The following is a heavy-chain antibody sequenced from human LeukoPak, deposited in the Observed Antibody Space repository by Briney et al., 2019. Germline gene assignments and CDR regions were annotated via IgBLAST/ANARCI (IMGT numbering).Heavy chain of an antibody. J-gene: IGHJ3*02. CDR1: GFTFSSYW. V-gene: IGHV3-7*01. Sequence: PGGSLRLSCAASGFTFSSYWMSWVRQAPGKGREWVANIKQDGSEKYYVDSVKGRFTISRDNAKNSLYLQMNSLRAEDTAVYYCARGPYCSSTSCYGGAFDIWGQGTMVTVSS. CDR2: IKQDGSEK. D-gene: IGHD2-2*01. CDR3: ARGPYCSSTSCYGGAFDI.